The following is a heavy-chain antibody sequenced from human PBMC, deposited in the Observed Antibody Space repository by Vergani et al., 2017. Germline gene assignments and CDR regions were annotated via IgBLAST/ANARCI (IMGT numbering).Heavy chain of an antibody. Sequence: QVQLVQSGAEVKKPGASVKVSCKASGYTFTSYYMHWVRQAPGQGLEWMGIINPSGGSTSYAQKFQGRVTMTRDTSTSTVYMELSSLRSEDTAVYYCARDGLISKYYDFWSGYLGYFQHWGQGTLVTVSS. CDR2: INPSGGST. J-gene: IGHJ1*01. CDR3: ARDGLISKYYDFWSGYLGYFQH. V-gene: IGHV1-46*01. CDR1: GYTFTSYY. D-gene: IGHD3-3*01.